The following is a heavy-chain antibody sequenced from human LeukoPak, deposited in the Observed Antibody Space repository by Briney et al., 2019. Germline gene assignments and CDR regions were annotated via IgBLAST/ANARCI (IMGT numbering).Heavy chain of an antibody. CDR3: ARGDKVVAADYYYYMDV. Sequence: GGSLRLSCAASGFTFSSYEMNWVRQAPGKGLEWVSYISSSTSTIYYADSVKGRFTISRGNAKSSLYLQMNSLRAEDTAVYYCARGDKVVAADYYYYMDVWGKGTTVTISS. V-gene: IGHV3-48*03. CDR2: ISSSTSTI. D-gene: IGHD2-15*01. J-gene: IGHJ6*03. CDR1: GFTFSSYE.